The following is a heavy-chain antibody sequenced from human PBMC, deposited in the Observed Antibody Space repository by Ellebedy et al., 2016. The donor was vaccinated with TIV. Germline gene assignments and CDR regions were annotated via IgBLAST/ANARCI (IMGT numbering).Heavy chain of an antibody. CDR3: AKDQVPSNNYYYGMDD. V-gene: IGHV3-23*01. CDR2: IRGDYGST. CDR1: GFIFSSYA. J-gene: IGHJ6*02. Sequence: GGSLRLXXAASGFIFSSYALTWVRQAPGKGLEWVSTIRGDYGSTYYADSVKGRFTISRDNSKNTLYLQMNSLRDEDTAIYYCAKDQVPSNNYYYGMDDWGQGTTVTVSS. D-gene: IGHD2-2*01.